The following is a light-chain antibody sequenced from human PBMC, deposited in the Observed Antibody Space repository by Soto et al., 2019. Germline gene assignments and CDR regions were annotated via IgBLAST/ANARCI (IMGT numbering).Light chain of an antibody. J-gene: IGLJ1*01. Sequence: QSVLTQPPSVSGAPGQRVTISCTGSSSNIGAGYDVSWYQQLPGTAPKFLIYGNTDRPSGVPDRFSGSKSGTSASLAITGLQAEDEADDYCQSYDSSLSGYVFGTGTKLTVL. CDR3: QSYDSSLSGYV. CDR1: SSNIGAGYD. V-gene: IGLV1-40*01. CDR2: GNT.